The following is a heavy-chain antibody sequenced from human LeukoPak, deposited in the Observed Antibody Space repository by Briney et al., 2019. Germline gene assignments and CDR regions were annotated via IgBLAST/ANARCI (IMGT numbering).Heavy chain of an antibody. J-gene: IGHJ6*02. Sequence: SVKVSCTASGGTFSSYAISWVRQAPGQGLEWMGRIIPIFGIANYAQKFQGRVTITADKSTSTAYMELSSLRSEDTAVYYCARGAHTGGWDYYYYGMDVWGQGTTVTVSS. CDR3: ARGAHTGGWDYYYYGMDV. D-gene: IGHD1-14*01. CDR2: IIPIFGIA. V-gene: IGHV1-69*04. CDR1: GGTFSSYA.